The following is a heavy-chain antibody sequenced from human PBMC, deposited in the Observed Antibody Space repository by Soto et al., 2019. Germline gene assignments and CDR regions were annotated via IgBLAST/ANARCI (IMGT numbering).Heavy chain of an antibody. V-gene: IGHV4-34*01. CDR2: MSHSGGT. Sequence: QVQLQQWGAGLLKPSETLSLTCAVFGGSVNSGNYYWSWIRQPPGKGLEWIGEMSHSGGTHFNPSHKSRVTISVDTSKNQFSLKMRSVSAADTALYYCARVERGTATTVVDAFDIWGPGTMVTVSS. J-gene: IGHJ3*02. CDR1: GGSVNSGNYY. CDR3: ARVERGTATTVVDAFDI. D-gene: IGHD1-1*01.